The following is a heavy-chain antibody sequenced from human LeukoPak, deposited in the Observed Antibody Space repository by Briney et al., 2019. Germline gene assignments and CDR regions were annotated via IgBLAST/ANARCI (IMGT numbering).Heavy chain of an antibody. CDR2: ISYDGSNK. J-gene: IGHJ4*02. CDR1: GFTFSSYG. CDR3: AKDPSGSYRFDY. V-gene: IGHV3-30*18. Sequence: GGSLRLSCAASGFTFSSYGMHWVRQAPGKRLEWVAVISYDGSNKYYADSVKGRFTISRDNSKNTLYLQMNSLRAEDTAVYYCAKDPSGSYRFDYWGQGTLVTVSS. D-gene: IGHD1-26*01.